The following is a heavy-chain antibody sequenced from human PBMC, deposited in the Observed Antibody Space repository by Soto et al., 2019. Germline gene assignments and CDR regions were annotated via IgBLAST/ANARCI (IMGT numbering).Heavy chain of an antibody. CDR1: GYSFTSYW. CDR3: ARHVGRGPGMVVPAASNWFDP. V-gene: IGHV5-51*01. D-gene: IGHD2-2*01. Sequence: PGESLKISCKGSGYSFTSYWIGWVRQMPGKGLEWMGIIYPGDSDTRYSPSFQGQVTISADKSISTAYLQWSSLKASDTAMYYCARHVGRGPGMVVPAASNWFDPWGQGTLVTVSS. J-gene: IGHJ5*02. CDR2: IYPGDSDT.